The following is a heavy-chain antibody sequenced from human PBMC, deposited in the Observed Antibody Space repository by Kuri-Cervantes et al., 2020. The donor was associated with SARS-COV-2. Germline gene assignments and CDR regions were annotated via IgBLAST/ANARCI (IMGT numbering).Heavy chain of an antibody. J-gene: IGHJ4*02. V-gene: IGHV3-20*04. Sequence: ETLSLTCAASGFTFDDYGMSWVRQAPGKGLEWVSGINWNGGSTGYADSVKGRFTISRDNAKNSLYLQMNSLRAEDTAVYYCAREFGVGYYDSSGYRHFDYWGQGTLVTVSS. D-gene: IGHD3-22*01. CDR1: GFTFDDYG. CDR2: INWNGGST. CDR3: AREFGVGYYDSSGYRHFDY.